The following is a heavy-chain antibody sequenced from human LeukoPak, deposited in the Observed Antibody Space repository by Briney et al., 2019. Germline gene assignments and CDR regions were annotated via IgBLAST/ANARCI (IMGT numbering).Heavy chain of an antibody. Sequence: SVTLSLTCTVSGGSISSSSYYWGWIRQPPGKGLEWIGSIYYSRSTYYNPSLKSRVTISVDTSKNQFSLKLSSVTAADTAVYYCAGGEGGTYYFDYWGQGTLVTVSS. CDR2: IYYSRST. CDR3: AGGEGGTYYFDY. CDR1: GGSISSSSYY. J-gene: IGHJ4*02. V-gene: IGHV4-39*07. D-gene: IGHD1-1*01.